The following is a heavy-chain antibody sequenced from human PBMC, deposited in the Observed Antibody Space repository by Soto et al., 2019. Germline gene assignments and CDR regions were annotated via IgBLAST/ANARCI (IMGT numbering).Heavy chain of an antibody. CDR1: GGTFSRYT. Sequence: QVQLVQSGAEVKKPGSSVKVSCKASGGTFSRYTISWVRQAPGQGLEWMGRIIPILGIANYAQKFQGRVTITSDKSTSTAYMELSSLRSEDTAVYYCATSRQDIVVVPAAIGDAFDIWGQGTMVTVSS. V-gene: IGHV1-69*02. J-gene: IGHJ3*02. CDR2: IIPILGIA. D-gene: IGHD2-2*01. CDR3: ATSRQDIVVVPAAIGDAFDI.